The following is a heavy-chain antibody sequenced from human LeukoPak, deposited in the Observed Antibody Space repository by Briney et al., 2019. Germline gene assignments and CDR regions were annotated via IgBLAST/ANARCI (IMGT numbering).Heavy chain of an antibody. D-gene: IGHD3-10*01. Sequence: ASVKVSCKASGYTFTGYYMHWVRQAPGQGLEWMGWINPNSGGTNYAQKFQGRVTMTRDTSIGTAYMELSRLRSDDTAVYYCATPVYGSGSYPALDYWGQGTLVTVSS. CDR3: ATPVYGSGSYPALDY. V-gene: IGHV1-2*02. J-gene: IGHJ4*02. CDR1: GYTFTGYY. CDR2: INPNSGGT.